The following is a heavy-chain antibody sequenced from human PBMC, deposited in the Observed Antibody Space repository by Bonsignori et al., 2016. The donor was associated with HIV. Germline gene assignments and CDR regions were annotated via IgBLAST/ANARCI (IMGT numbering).Heavy chain of an antibody. CDR3: ARRDGLGG. Sequence: WIRQPPGKGPEWVANINKDGSEEYYVDSVQGRFTIFRDNPKNSLYLLLSNLRVEDTAIYYCARRDGLGGWGLGTLVTVSS. CDR2: INKDGSEE. D-gene: IGHD5-24*01. V-gene: IGHV3-7*03. J-gene: IGHJ4*02.